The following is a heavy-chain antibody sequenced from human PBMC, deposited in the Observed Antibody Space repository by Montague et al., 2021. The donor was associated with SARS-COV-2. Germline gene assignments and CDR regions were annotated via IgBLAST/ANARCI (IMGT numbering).Heavy chain of an antibody. Sequence: SLRLSCAASGFTFSDYYMSWIRQAPGKGLEWVSYISSSSSYTNYADSVKGRFTISRDNAKNSLYLQVNSLRAEGTAVYYCVSHIAAAGIDYWGQGTLVTVSS. D-gene: IGHD6-13*01. CDR3: VSHIAAAGIDY. CDR2: ISSSSSYT. J-gene: IGHJ4*02. CDR1: GFTFSDYY. V-gene: IGHV3-11*06.